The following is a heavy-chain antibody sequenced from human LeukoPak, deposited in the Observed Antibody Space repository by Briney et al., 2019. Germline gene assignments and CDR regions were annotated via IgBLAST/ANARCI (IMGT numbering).Heavy chain of an antibody. CDR2: VSHDGNTK. CDR3: ARAIVGTENFDY. D-gene: IGHD5-12*01. V-gene: IGHV3-30*10. J-gene: IGHJ4*02. Sequence: GGSLRLSCAASGFTFSTHAMHWVRQAPGKGLEWVAVVSHDGNTKYYTDSVKGRFTISRDNSKNILYLQMNGLRTDDTAVYYCARAIVGTENFDYWGQGTLVTVSS. CDR1: GFTFSTHA.